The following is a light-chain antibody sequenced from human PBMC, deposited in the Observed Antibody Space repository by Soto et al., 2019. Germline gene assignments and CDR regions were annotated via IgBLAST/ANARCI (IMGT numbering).Light chain of an antibody. CDR2: GAS. Sequence: DIQMTQSPSTLSASLGDRVTITCRASQNVGTWLTWYQQKPGKAPKLLVFGASSLYVGVPSRFSGSGSGTEFTLTINSLQSDDFATYYCQQYTTYSSFGGGTRVELK. CDR1: QNVGTW. J-gene: IGKJ4*01. CDR3: QQYTTYSS. V-gene: IGKV1-5*01.